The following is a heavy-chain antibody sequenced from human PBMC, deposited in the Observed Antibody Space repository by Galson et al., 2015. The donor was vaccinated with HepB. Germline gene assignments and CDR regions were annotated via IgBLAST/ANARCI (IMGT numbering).Heavy chain of an antibody. J-gene: IGHJ4*02. D-gene: IGHD2-2*02. CDR1: GFSLSTSGLN. CDR3: ALANIYRTFDY. V-gene: IGHV2-5*02. Sequence: PALVKPTQTLTLTCTFSGFSLSTSGLNVGWIRQPPGKALEWLALIYWDDDKLYSPSLKTRLTITKDTSKNQVVVTMTNMDPVDTGTYYCALANIYRTFDYWGQGTLVTVSS. CDR2: IYWDDDK.